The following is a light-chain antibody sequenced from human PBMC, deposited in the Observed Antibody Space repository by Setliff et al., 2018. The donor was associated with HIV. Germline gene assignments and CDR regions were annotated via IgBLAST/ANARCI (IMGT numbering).Light chain of an antibody. J-gene: IGLJ1*01. V-gene: IGLV2-23*02. Sequence: QSALTQVASVSGSLGQSITISCTGTSNDVGGHNLVSWFRVDPGKAPKLIIFNVNLWASGVSHRFSASKSGNTASLTISGLQSEDEADYYCCSYSRSSVPYVFGSGTRSPS. CDR2: NVN. CDR1: SNDVGGHNL. CDR3: CSYSRSSVPYV.